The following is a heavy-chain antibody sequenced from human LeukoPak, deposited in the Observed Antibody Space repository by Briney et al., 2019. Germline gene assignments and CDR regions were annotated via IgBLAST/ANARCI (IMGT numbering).Heavy chain of an antibody. CDR2: INHSGST. J-gene: IGHJ4*02. CDR3: ARGGEGATDY. V-gene: IGHV4-34*01. Sequence: SETLSLTCAVYGGSFSGYYWSWIRQPPGKGLEWIGEINHSGSTNYNPSLKSRVTISVDTSKNQFSLKLSSVTAADTAVYYCARGGEGATDYWGQGTLVTVPS. CDR1: GGSFSGYY. D-gene: IGHD1-26*01.